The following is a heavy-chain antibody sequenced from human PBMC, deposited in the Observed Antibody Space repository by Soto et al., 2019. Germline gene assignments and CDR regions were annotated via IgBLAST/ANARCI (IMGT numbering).Heavy chain of an antibody. V-gene: IGHV4-4*02. CDR2: ISHSGSV. CDR3: ARSFGWYAIDY. D-gene: IGHD6-19*01. Sequence: QVLLQESGPGLVQPSGTLSLSCAVSGGSISSNYFWGWVRQPPGKGLEWVGDISHSGSVNYNPSLKSRVTISIHKSKNQFSLKLNSVTAADTAVYYCARSFGWYAIDYWGQGTLVIVSS. J-gene: IGHJ4*02. CDR1: GGSISSNYF.